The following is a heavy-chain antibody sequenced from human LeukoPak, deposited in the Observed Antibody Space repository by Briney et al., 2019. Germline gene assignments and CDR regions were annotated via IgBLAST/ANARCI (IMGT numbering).Heavy chain of an antibody. CDR2: ISGYNANT. V-gene: IGHV1-18*01. CDR3: ARGLQETLAWLKALSAFDI. Sequence: ASVKVSCKASGYTFTNYGISWVRQAPGQGLEWMGWISGYNANTNYVQKFQGRVTMTTDTSTSTGYMELRSLRSDDTAVYYCARGLQETLAWLKALSAFDIWGQGTMVTVSS. J-gene: IGHJ3*02. D-gene: IGHD5-24*01. CDR1: GYTFTNYG.